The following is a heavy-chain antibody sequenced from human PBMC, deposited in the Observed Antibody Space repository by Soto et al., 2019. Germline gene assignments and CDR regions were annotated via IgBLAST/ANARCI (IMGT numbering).Heavy chain of an antibody. V-gene: IGHV4-39*01. CDR2: IYYSGST. J-gene: IGHJ6*03. CDR3: ARHCSSTSCYVDYYYYYYMDV. D-gene: IGHD2-2*01. CDR1: GGPISSSSYY. Sequence: QLQLQESGPGLVKPSETLSLTCTVSGGPISSSSYYWGWIRQPPGKGLEWIGSIYYSGSTYYNPSLKSRVTISVDTSKNQFSLKLSSVTAADTAVYYCARHCSSTSCYVDYYYYYYMDVWGKGTTVTVSS.